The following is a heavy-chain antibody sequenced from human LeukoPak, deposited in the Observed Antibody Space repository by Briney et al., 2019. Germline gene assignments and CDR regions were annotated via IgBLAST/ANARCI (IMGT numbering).Heavy chain of an antibody. CDR1: GFTVSSNY. J-gene: IGHJ4*02. D-gene: IGHD7-27*01. CDR2: IYSGGST. CDR3: ARDWGSTAYFDY. Sequence: GGSLRLSCAASGFTVSSNYMSWVRQAPGKGLEWVSVIYSGGSTYYADSVKGRFTISRDNSKNTLYLQMNSLRAGDTAVYYCARDWGSTAYFDYWGQGTLVTVSS. V-gene: IGHV3-53*01.